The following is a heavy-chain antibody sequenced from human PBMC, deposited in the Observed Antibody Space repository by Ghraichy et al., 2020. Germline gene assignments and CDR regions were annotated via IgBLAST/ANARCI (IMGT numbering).Heavy chain of an antibody. CDR2: ISSSGSTI. J-gene: IGHJ6*02. V-gene: IGHV3-48*03. CDR1: GFTFSSYE. Sequence: GESLNISCAASGFTFSSYEMNWVRQAPGKGLEWVSYISSSGSTIYYADSVKGRFTISRDNAKNSLYLQMNSLRAEDTAVYYCATSGLLVVVPAATSAGGDYTGDVWGQGTTVTVSS. D-gene: IGHD2-2*01. CDR3: ATSGLLVVVPAATSAGGDYTGDV.